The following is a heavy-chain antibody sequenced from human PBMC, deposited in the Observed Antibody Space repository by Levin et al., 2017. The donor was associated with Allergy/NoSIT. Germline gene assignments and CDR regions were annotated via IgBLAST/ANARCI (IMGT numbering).Heavy chain of an antibody. CDR1: GGSISPYY. CDR2: IFHSGVA. CDR3: ARGERLGPDY. D-gene: IGHD3-16*01. V-gene: IGHV4-59*01. J-gene: IGHJ4*02. Sequence: SQTLSFTCTVSGGSISPYYWSWIRQPPGMGLEWIAYIFHSGVANYNPSLKSRLTVSMDMSKSQFSLHLSSVTAADTAVYYCARGERLGPDYWGQGTLVTVSS.